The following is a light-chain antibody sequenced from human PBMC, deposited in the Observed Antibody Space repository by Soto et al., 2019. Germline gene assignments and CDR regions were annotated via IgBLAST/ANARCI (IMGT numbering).Light chain of an antibody. CDR1: QSVSSN. J-gene: IGKJ1*01. Sequence: EIVMTQSPATLSVSPGERATLSCRASQSVSSNLAWYQQKPGQAPRLLIYGASTRATGIPARFSGSGSGTEFTLTISSLQSEDLAVYYCQQCHNWPRTFGQGTKVDIK. CDR3: QQCHNWPRT. CDR2: GAS. V-gene: IGKV3-15*01.